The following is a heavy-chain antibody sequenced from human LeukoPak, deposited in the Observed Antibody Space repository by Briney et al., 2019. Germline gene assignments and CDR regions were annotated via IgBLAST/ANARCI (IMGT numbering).Heavy chain of an antibody. CDR2: INPKSGGT. V-gene: IGHV1-2*02. J-gene: IGHJ4*02. CDR1: GYTFTGYY. CDR3: ASDRGVAVIAGSDY. D-gene: IGHD2-21*01. Sequence: ASVKVSCKASGYTFTGYYLHWGRQAPGQGLECMGWINPKSGGTNSAQKFQGRVTMTRDTSISTAYMELSRLGSDDTALYYCASDRGVAVIAGSDYWGQGTLVTVSS.